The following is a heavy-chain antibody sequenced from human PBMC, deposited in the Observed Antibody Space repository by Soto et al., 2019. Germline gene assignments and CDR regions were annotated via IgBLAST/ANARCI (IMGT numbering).Heavy chain of an antibody. CDR2: IYWDDDK. CDR1: GFSLSTSGVG. CDR3: AHVYGGYDNFDY. J-gene: IGHJ4*02. V-gene: IGHV2-5*02. Sequence: QITLKESGPTLVKPTQTLTLTCTFSGFSLSTSGVGVGWIRQPPGKALEWLALIYWDDDKRYSPSLKSRLTITKDTSKNQVVLTMTNMDPXDTATYYCAHVYGGYDNFDYWGQGTLVTVSS. D-gene: IGHD5-12*01.